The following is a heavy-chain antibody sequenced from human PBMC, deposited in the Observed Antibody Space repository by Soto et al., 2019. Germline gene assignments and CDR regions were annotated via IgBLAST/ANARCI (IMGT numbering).Heavy chain of an antibody. D-gene: IGHD1-20*01. CDR1: GAPTSSTPW. CDR2: ISHSGTS. CDR3: ARVVLSITRGAFDA. Sequence: QVQLQESGPGLVKPSGTLSLTCAVSGAPTSSTPWWTWSRQSPGKGLEYIGEISHSGTSNSNPSLKSRVTLSVDKSKNHFSLTLTSVTAADTAVYYCARVVLSITRGAFDAWGQGTPVIVSS. J-gene: IGHJ3*01. V-gene: IGHV4-4*02.